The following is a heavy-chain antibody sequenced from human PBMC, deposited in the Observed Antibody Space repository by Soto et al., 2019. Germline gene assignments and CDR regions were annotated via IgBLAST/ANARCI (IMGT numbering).Heavy chain of an antibody. CDR2: MNNDGSYT. CDR3: VRGGYMHAGDI. J-gene: IGHJ3*02. D-gene: IGHD6-13*01. Sequence: EVQLVESGGGLVQPGGSLRLSCAASGFTFSSYWMYWVRQAPGKGLEWVSHMNNDGSYTIYAESVKGRFTFSRDNAKNTLYLPMNSLRAEDTAVYYCVRGGYMHAGDIWGQGTMVTVSS. CDR1: GFTFSSYW. V-gene: IGHV3-74*01.